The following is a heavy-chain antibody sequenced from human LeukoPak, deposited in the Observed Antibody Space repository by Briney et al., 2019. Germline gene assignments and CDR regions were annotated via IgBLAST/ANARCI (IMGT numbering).Heavy chain of an antibody. CDR2: ISYDGSNK. J-gene: IGHJ3*02. Sequence: GGSLRLSCAASGFTFSSYAMHWVRQAPGKGLEWVAVISYDGSNKYYADSVKGRFTISRDNSKNTLYLQMNSLRAEDTAVYYCAGWALTGLDAFDIWGQGTMVTVSS. CDR3: AGWALTGLDAFDI. CDR1: GFTFSSYA. D-gene: IGHD3-9*01. V-gene: IGHV3-30-3*01.